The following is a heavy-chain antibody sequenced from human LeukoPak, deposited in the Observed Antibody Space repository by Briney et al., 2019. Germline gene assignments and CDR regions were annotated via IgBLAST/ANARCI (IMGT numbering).Heavy chain of an antibody. Sequence: ASVKVSCKASGYTFTSYGISWVRQAPGQGLEWMGWISAYNGNTNYAQKFQGRVTITADKSTSTAYMELSSLRSEDTAVYYCARVAHYGDYVGWFDPWGQGTLVTVSS. V-gene: IGHV1-18*01. CDR1: GYTFTSYG. CDR3: ARVAHYGDYVGWFDP. CDR2: ISAYNGNT. D-gene: IGHD4-17*01. J-gene: IGHJ5*02.